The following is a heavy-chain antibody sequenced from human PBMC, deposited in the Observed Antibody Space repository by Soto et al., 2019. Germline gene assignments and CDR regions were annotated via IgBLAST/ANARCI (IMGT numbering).Heavy chain of an antibody. CDR1: GYTFINYG. D-gene: IGHD3-16*01. CDR3: ARDPYLGDHQY. CDR2: ISTYNGNT. J-gene: IGHJ4*02. V-gene: IGHV1-18*01. Sequence: QVQLVQSGAEVKKPGASVKVSCKASGYTFINYGISWVRQAPGQGLEWMGWISTYNGNTKYAQKVQGRVTMTTDTSTNTAYLELRSLRSDDTAVYYCARDPYLGDHQYWGQGTLVTVSS.